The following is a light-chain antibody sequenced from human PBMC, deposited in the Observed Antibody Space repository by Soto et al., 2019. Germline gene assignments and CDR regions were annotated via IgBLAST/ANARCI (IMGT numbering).Light chain of an antibody. CDR2: DVN. Sequence: QSALTQPASVSGSPGQSITTSCTGSSSDVGLYNYVSWYQQHPGKAPKLMIYDVNDRPSGVSDRFSGSKSGNTASLTISGLQADDEADYFCSSYTSDTTHVVFGGGTKLTVL. V-gene: IGLV2-14*03. CDR1: SSDVGLYNY. CDR3: SSYTSDTTHVV. J-gene: IGLJ2*01.